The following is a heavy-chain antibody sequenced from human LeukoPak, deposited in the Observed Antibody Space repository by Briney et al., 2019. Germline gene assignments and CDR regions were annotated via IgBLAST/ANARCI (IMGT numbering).Heavy chain of an antibody. CDR3: ARVDYYDLNPIHGARQRLTDY. D-gene: IGHD3-22*01. CDR2: IYSGGST. CDR1: GFTVDHNY. Sequence: PGGSLRLSCAASGFTVDHNYMHWVRQAPGKGLECVSMIYSGGSTFYADSVKGRFTISRDNSRSTLYLHMNNLRADDTAVYYCARVDYYDLNPIHGARQRLTDYWGQGTQVIVSS. J-gene: IGHJ4*02. V-gene: IGHV3-53*01.